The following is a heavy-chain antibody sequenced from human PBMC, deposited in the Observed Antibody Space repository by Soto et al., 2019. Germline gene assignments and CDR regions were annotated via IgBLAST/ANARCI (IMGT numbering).Heavy chain of an antibody. J-gene: IGHJ5*02. D-gene: IGHD3-9*01. Sequence: ASVKVSCKASGYTFTSYGISWVRQAPGQGLEWMGWISAYNGNTNYAQKLQGRVTMTTDTSTSTAYTELRSLRSDDTAVYYCARVNPPDYDILTGYYLFLANCSDPWGQGTLVTGSS. CDR2: ISAYNGNT. V-gene: IGHV1-18*01. CDR1: GYTFTSYG. CDR3: ARVNPPDYDILTGYYLFLANCSDP.